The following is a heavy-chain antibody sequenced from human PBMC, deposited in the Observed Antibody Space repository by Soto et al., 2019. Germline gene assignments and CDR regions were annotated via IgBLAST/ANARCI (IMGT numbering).Heavy chain of an antibody. J-gene: IGHJ3*02. CDR2: IKSDGIST. V-gene: IGHV3-74*01. CDR3: ARDSDYDIGAFDI. D-gene: IGHD3-22*01. CDR1: GFSFSGYW. Sequence: EVQLVESGGGLVQPGGSLRLSCVASGFSFSGYWMHWVRQAPGKGLVWVSRIKSDGISTTYADSGKGRFTISRDNAKNTLYLQMNSLRAEDTAVYYCARDSDYDIGAFDIWGQGTMVTVSS.